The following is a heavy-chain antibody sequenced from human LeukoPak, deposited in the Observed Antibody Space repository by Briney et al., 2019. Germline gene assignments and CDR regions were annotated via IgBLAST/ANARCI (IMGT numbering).Heavy chain of an antibody. CDR2: INPNSGGT. D-gene: IGHD5-18*01. CDR1: GYTFTGYY. V-gene: IGHV1-2*02. CDR3: AREEDVDTAMVIDY. J-gene: IGHJ4*02. Sequence: ASVKVSCKASGYTFTGYYMHWVRQAPGQGLEWMGWINPNSGGTNYAQKFQGRVTMTRDTSISTAYMELSRLRSDDTAVYYCAREEDVDTAMVIDYWGQGTLVTVSS.